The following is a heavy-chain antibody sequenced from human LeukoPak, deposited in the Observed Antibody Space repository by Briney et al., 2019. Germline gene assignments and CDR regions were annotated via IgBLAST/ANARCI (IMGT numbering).Heavy chain of an antibody. V-gene: IGHV3-74*01. D-gene: IGHD2/OR15-2a*01. Sequence: GGSLRLSCAASGNYWMHWVRQAPGKGLVWVSHINSDGSWTSYADSVKGRFTISKDNAKNTVYLQMNSLRAEDTAVCYCVSFYETYWGRGTLVTVSS. J-gene: IGHJ4*02. CDR1: GNYW. CDR2: INSDGSWT. CDR3: VSFYETY.